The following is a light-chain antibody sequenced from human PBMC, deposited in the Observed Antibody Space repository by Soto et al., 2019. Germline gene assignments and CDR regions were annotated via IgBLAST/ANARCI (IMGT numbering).Light chain of an antibody. CDR1: SSDVGGYNY. Sequence: QSALTQPHSASGSPRQSVTISCTGTSSDVGGYNYVSWYQQHPGKAPKVMIYDVSERPSGGPDRFSGSKSGNTASLTISGLQAEDDADYYCCSYAGSSRYVFGTGTKVTVL. CDR2: DVS. J-gene: IGLJ1*01. CDR3: CSYAGSSRYV. V-gene: IGLV2-11*01.